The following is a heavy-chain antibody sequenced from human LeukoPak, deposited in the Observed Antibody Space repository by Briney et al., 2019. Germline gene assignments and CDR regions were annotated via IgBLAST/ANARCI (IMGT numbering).Heavy chain of an antibody. Sequence: ASVKVSCKASGYTFTGYYMHWVRQAPGQGLEWMGWINPNSGGTNYAQKFQGRVTMTRDTSISTAYMELSRLRSDDTAVYYCAREITRYCSSTSCYAHYYYGMDVWGQGTTVTVSS. V-gene: IGHV1-2*02. CDR1: GYTFTGYY. CDR2: INPNSGGT. D-gene: IGHD2-2*01. CDR3: AREITRYCSSTSCYAHYYYGMDV. J-gene: IGHJ6*02.